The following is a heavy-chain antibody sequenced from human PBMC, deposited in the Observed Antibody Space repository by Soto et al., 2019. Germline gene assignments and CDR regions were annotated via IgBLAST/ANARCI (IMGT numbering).Heavy chain of an antibody. D-gene: IGHD3-3*01. CDR2: ISSSSSYI. CDR3: ARDSALYYDFWSGYSDTPYDAFDI. J-gene: IGHJ3*02. Sequence: GGSLRLSCAASGFTFSSYSMNWVRQAPGKGLEWVSSISSSSSYIYYADSVKGRFTISRDNAKNALYLQMNSRRAEDTAVYYCARDSALYYDFWSGYSDTPYDAFDIWGQGTMVTVSS. V-gene: IGHV3-21*01. CDR1: GFTFSSYS.